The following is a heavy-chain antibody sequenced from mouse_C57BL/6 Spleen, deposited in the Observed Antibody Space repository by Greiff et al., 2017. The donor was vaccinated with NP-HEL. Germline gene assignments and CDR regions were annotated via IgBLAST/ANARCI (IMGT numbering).Heavy chain of an antibody. CDR1: GFTFSSYA. Sequence: EVQGVESGEGLVKPGGSLKLSCAASGFTFSSYAMSWVRQTPEKRLEWVAYISSGGDYIYYADTVKGRFTISRENARNTLYLQMSSLKSEDTAMYYCTSYGNYPAWFAYWGQGTLVTVSA. V-gene: IGHV5-9-1*02. CDR2: ISSGGDYI. D-gene: IGHD2-1*01. CDR3: TSYGNYPAWFAY. J-gene: IGHJ3*01.